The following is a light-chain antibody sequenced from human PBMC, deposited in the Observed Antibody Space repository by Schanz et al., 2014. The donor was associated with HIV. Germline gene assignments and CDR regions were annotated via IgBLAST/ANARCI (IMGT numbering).Light chain of an antibody. CDR1: RNDVGTYNL. V-gene: IGLV2-14*02. J-gene: IGLJ1*01. Sequence: QSALTQPASVSGSPGQSITISCTGTRNDVGTYNLVSWYQQHPGKAPQLMIYEVTKRPSGVSDRFSGSKSDNTASLTISGLQAEDEADYYCSSYSSEGSPYVIGTGTKLTVL. CDR3: SSYSSEGSPYV. CDR2: EVT.